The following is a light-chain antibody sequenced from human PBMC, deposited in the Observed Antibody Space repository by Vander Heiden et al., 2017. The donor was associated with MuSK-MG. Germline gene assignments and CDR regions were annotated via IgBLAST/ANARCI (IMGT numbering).Light chain of an antibody. V-gene: IGLV2-11*01. CDR2: DVS. Sequence: SALPQPRSVSGSPGPSVTTSCAGSSSDIGRYDYVSWYQQDPGKGPKVIIYDVSKRPSGVPARFSASKAGNTASLTISGLQTEDEADYHCRSYAGNRMWVFGGGTKLTVL. CDR3: RSYAGNRMWV. CDR1: SSDIGRYDY. J-gene: IGLJ3*02.